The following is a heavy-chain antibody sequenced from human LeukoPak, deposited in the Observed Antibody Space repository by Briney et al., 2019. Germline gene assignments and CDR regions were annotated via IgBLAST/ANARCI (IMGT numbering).Heavy chain of an antibody. J-gene: IGHJ6*03. CDR1: GGSISSYY. Sequence: PSETLSLTCTVSGGSISSYYWSWIRQPAGKGLEWIGRIYTSGSTNYNPSLKSRVTMSVDTSKNQFSLKLSSVTAADTAVYYCARAKREYQLPPRQYYYYYYMDVWGKGTTVTVSS. CDR3: ARAKREYQLPPRQYYYYYYMDV. D-gene: IGHD2-2*01. V-gene: IGHV4-4*07. CDR2: IYTSGST.